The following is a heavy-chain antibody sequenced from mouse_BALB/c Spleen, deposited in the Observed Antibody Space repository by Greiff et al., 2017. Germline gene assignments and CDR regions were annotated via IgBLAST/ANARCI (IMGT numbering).Heavy chain of an antibody. CDR2: ISYSGST. J-gene: IGHJ4*01. Sequence: LVKPSQSLSLTCTVTGYSITSDYAWNWIRQFPGNKLEWMGYISYSGSTSYNPSLKSRISITRDTSKNQFFLQLNSVTTEDTATYYCARSDYYGSHAMDYWGQGTSVTVSS. CDR3: ARSDYYGSHAMDY. V-gene: IGHV3-2*02. D-gene: IGHD1-1*01. CDR1: GYSITSDYA.